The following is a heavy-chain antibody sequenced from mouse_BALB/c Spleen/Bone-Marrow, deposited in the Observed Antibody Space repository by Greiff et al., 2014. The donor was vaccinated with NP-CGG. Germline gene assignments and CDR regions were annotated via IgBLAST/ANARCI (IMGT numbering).Heavy chain of an antibody. CDR1: GFTFSGYA. Sequence: DVQLQESGGGLVKPGGSLKLSCAASGFTFSGYAMSWVRQTPEKRLEWVATISSGGSYTYYPGSVKGRFTTSRDNAKNTLYLQMSSLRSEDTAMYYCASLTGRDYWGQGTTLTVSA. V-gene: IGHV5-9-3*01. J-gene: IGHJ2*01. CDR2: ISSGGSYT. D-gene: IGHD4-1*01. CDR3: ASLTGRDY.